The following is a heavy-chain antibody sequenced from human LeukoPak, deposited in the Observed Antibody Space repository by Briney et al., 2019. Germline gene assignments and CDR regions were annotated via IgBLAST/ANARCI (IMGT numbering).Heavy chain of an antibody. J-gene: IGHJ4*02. V-gene: IGHV3-7*01. D-gene: IGHD3-10*01. CDR3: ATYITMVRGPKYYFDH. Sequence: PGGSLRLSCAASGFTFRSYWMSWLRQAPGKGLEWVANIKQDGSEKYYVDSVKGRFTISRDNAKNSLYLQMNSLRAEDTAVYYCATYITMVRGPKYYFDHWGQGILVTVSS. CDR1: GFTFRSYW. CDR2: IKQDGSEK.